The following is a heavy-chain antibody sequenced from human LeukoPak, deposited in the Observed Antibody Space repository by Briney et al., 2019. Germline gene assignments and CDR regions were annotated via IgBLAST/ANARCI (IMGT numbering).Heavy chain of an antibody. CDR2: INTDGSST. J-gene: IGHJ6*03. CDR1: GFTFSSYW. Sequence: PGGSLRLSCAAYGFTFSSYWMHWVRQAPGKGLVWVSRINTDGSSTSYADSVKGRFTISRDNAKNTLYLQMNSLRAEDTAVYYCARDGRGYDFWSGYSNYYYYMDVWGKGTTVTVSS. D-gene: IGHD3-3*01. V-gene: IGHV3-74*01. CDR3: ARDGRGYDFWSGYSNYYYYMDV.